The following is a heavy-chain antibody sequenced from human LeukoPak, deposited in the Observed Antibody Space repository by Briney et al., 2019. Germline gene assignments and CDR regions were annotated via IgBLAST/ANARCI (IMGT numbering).Heavy chain of an antibody. CDR3: ARGHWLDSFDY. Sequence: GGSLRLSCASSGFTFSRYWMSWVRQAPGKGLEWVANIKQDGSEKYYVDSVKDRFAISRDNANNSLYLQMNSLRAEDTAVYYCARGHWLDSFDYWGQGTLVTVSS. CDR1: GFTFSRYW. CDR2: IKQDGSEK. V-gene: IGHV3-7*01. J-gene: IGHJ4*02. D-gene: IGHD6-19*01.